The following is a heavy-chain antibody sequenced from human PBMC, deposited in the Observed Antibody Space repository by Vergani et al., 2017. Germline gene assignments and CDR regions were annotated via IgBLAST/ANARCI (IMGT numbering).Heavy chain of an antibody. J-gene: IGHJ6*03. CDR2: INHSGST. D-gene: IGHD6-6*01. CDR1: GGSFSGYY. CDR3: ARGSIAARRATYYYYMDV. Sequence: QVQLQQWGAGLLKPSETLSLTCAVYGGSFSGYYWSWIRQPPGKGLEWIGEINHSGSTNYNPSLKSRVTISVDTSNNQFSLKLSSVTAADTAVYYCARGSIAARRATYYYYMDVWGKGTTVTVSS. V-gene: IGHV4-34*01.